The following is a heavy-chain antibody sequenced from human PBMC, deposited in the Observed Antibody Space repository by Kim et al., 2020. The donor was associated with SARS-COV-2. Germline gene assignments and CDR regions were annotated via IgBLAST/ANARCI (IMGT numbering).Heavy chain of an antibody. CDR3: ARVGADSSSWYGFDY. CDR1: GGSISSSNW. Sequence: SETLSLTCAVSGGSISSSNWWSWVRQPPGKGLEWIGEIYHSGSTNYNPSLKSRVTISVDKSKNQFSLKLSSVTAADTAVYYCARVGADSSSWYGFDYWGQGTLVTVSS. CDR2: IYHSGST. V-gene: IGHV4-4*02. J-gene: IGHJ4*02. D-gene: IGHD6-13*01.